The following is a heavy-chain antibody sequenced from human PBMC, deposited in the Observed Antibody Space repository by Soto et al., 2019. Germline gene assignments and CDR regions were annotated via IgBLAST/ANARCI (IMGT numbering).Heavy chain of an antibody. CDR2: ISSSSSTI. CDR1: GFTFSSYS. J-gene: IGHJ2*01. D-gene: IGHD3-16*02. Sequence: GGSLRLSCAASGFTFSSYSMNWVRQAPGKGLEWVSYISSSSSTIYYADSVKGRFTISRDNAKNSLYLQMNSLRAEDTAVYYCARDQGLSLFISYWYFDLWGRGTLVTVSS. CDR3: ARDQGLSLFISYWYFDL. V-gene: IGHV3-48*01.